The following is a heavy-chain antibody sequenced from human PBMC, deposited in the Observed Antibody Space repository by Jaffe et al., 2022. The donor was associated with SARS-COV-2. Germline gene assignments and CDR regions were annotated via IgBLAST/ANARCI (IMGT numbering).Heavy chain of an antibody. CDR3: ARDSGIAARHYGMDV. V-gene: IGHV3-33*01. CDR1: GFTFSSYG. CDR2: IWYDGSNK. D-gene: IGHD6-6*01. J-gene: IGHJ6*02. Sequence: QVQLVESGGGVVQPGRSLRLSCAASGFTFSSYGMHWVRQAPGKGLEWVAVIWYDGSNKYYADSVKGRFTISRDNSKNTLYLQMNSLRAEDTAVYYCARDSGIAARHYGMDVWGQGTTVTVSS.